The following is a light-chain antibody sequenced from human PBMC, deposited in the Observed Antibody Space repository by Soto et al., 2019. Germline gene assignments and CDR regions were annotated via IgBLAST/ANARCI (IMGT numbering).Light chain of an antibody. J-gene: IGKJ4*01. V-gene: IGKV3-15*01. CDR2: CAS. CDR3: QQYNNWPLT. Sequence: EIVMTQSPATLSVSPGERCTLSCMASQSVRSNLAWYQEKPGQAPRLLIYCASTRAAGIPARFSGSGSGTECTLTISSLQSEDFEVYYCQQYNNWPLTFGGGTKVDIK. CDR1: QSVRSN.